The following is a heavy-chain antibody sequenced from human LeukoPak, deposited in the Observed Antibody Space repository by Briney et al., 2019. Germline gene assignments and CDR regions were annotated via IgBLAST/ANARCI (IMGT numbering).Heavy chain of an antibody. D-gene: IGHD4-17*01. CDR1: GGSFSGYY. J-gene: IGHJ4*02. CDR2: INHSGST. CDR3: ASLLRVTTSEPIDY. V-gene: IGHV4-34*01. Sequence: SEILSLTCAVYGGSFSGYYWSWIRQPPGKGLEWIGEINHSGSTNYNPSLKSRVTISVDTSKNQFSLKLSSVTAADTAVYYRASLLRVTTSEPIDYWGQGTLVTVSS.